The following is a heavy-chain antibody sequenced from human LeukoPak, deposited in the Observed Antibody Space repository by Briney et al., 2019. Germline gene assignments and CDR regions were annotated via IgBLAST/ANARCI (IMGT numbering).Heavy chain of an antibody. CDR2: IIPIFGTA. J-gene: IGHJ4*02. CDR3: VNNPGYDFWSGPFDY. CDR1: GGTFSSYA. V-gene: IGHV1-69*13. Sequence: SVKVSCKASGGTFSSYAISWVRQAPGQGLEWMGGIIPIFGTANYAQKFQGRVKITADESTSTAYMELSSLRSEDTAVYYCVNNPGYDFWSGPFDYWGQGTLVTVSS. D-gene: IGHD3-3*01.